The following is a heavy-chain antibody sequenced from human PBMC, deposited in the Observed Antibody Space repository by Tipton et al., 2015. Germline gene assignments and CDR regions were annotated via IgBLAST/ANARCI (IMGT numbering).Heavy chain of an antibody. V-gene: IGHV4-59*08. CDR2: IYYSGST. CDR3: ARRFSHSSSWTFDY. D-gene: IGHD6-13*01. J-gene: IGHJ4*02. CDR1: SDSISRYY. Sequence: TLSLTCSVSSDSISRYYWSWIRQPPGKGLEWIGYIYYSGSTNYNPSLKSRVTVLLDTSKTQFSLSLTSVTAADTAVYYCARRFSHSSSWTFDYWGQGTLVTVSS.